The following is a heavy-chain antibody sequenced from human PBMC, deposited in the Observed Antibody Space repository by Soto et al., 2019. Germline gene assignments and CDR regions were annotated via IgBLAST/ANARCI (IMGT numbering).Heavy chain of an antibody. CDR3: AKENSGYDK. V-gene: IGHV3-23*01. Sequence: PGGSLRLSCATSVFSFSNYGMSWVRQAPGKGLEWVSAISAGGNTFYADSVKGRFTISRDNFKSTLYLQMNGLCFEDTAIYSCAKENSGYDKWGQGTLVTVSS. D-gene: IGHD5-12*01. CDR1: VFSFSNYG. J-gene: IGHJ4*02. CDR2: ISAGGNT.